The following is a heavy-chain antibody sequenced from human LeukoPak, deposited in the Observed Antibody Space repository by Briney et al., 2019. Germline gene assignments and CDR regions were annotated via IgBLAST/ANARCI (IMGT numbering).Heavy chain of an antibody. D-gene: IGHD3-22*01. V-gene: IGHV4-30-2*01. J-gene: IGHJ3*02. Sequence: PSETLSLTCTVSGGSTSSGGYYWSWIRQPPGKGLEWIGYIYHSGSTNYNPSLKSRVTISVDTSKNQFSLKLSSVTAADTAVYYCARQGLDYYDSSGYDIWGQGTMVTVSS. CDR1: GGSTSSGGYY. CDR3: ARQGLDYYDSSGYDI. CDR2: IYHSGST.